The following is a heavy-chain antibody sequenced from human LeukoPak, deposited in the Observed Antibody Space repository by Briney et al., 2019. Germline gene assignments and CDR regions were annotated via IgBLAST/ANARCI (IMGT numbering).Heavy chain of an antibody. J-gene: IGHJ4*02. Sequence: GGSLRLSCEVSEFPFSVYAMAWVRQAPGQGLAWVSAIDASGSDTYYTDSVKGRFTISRDNSKNTVYLQMNSLRVEDTAVYYCADYRKPQGLDYWGQGTLVTVSS. D-gene: IGHD1-14*01. V-gene: IGHV3-23*01. CDR1: EFPFSVYA. CDR3: ADYRKPQGLDY. CDR2: IDASGSDT.